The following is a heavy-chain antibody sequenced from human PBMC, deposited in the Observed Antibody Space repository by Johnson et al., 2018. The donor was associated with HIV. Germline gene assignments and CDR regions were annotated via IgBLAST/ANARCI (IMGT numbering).Heavy chain of an antibody. CDR3: AREVSILEGAFDI. D-gene: IGHD1-1*01. CDR2: ARFDEVSK. Sequence: QVQLVESGGGVVQPGRSLRLSCAASGFTFSSYAMHWVRQAPGKGLEWVAVARFDEVSKYYIDSVKGRFTISRDNSKNTLYLQMNSLRAEDTAVYYCAREVSILEGAFDIWGQGTMVTVSS. V-gene: IGHV3-30*04. CDR1: GFTFSSYA. J-gene: IGHJ3*02.